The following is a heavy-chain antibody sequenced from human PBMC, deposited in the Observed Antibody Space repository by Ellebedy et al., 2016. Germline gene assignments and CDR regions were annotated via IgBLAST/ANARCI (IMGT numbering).Heavy chain of an antibody. J-gene: IGHJ6*02. CDR3: ARDRTGPRAYYYYGMDV. D-gene: IGHD1-1*01. V-gene: IGHV1-69*04. CDR2: IIPILGIA. Sequence: ASVKVSCKASGYTFTSYYMHWVRQAPGQGLEWMGRIIPILGIANYAQKFQGRVTITADKSTSTAYMELSSLRSEDTAVYYCARDRTGPRAYYYYGMDVWGQGTTVTVSS. CDR1: GYTFTSYY.